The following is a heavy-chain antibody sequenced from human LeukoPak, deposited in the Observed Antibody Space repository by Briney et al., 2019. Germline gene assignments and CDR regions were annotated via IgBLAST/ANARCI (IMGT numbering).Heavy chain of an antibody. CDR2: IYYSGST. D-gene: IGHD4-17*01. CDR3: ASPTTMTTAIGY. CDR1: AGSISSYY. J-gene: IGHJ4*02. Sequence: SETLSLTCTVSAGSISSYYWGWIRQPPGKGLEWIGSIYYSGSTYYNPSLKSRVTISVDTSKNQFSLNLGSVTAADTAVYYCASPTTMTTAIGYWGQGTLVTVSS. V-gene: IGHV4-39*01.